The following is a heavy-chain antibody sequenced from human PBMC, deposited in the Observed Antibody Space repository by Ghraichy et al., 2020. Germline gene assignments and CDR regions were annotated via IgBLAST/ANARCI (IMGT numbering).Heavy chain of an antibody. CDR3: ARGFNSSGWYAVHPPEFTNIYYFDY. CDR2: INHSGST. Sequence: SETLSLTCAVYGGSFSGYYWSWIRQPPGKGLEWIGEINHSGSTNYNPSLKSRVTISVDTSKNQFSLKLSSVTAADTAVYYCARGFNSSGWYAVHPPEFTNIYYFDYWGQGTLVTVSS. V-gene: IGHV4-34*01. D-gene: IGHD6-19*01. CDR1: GGSFSGYY. J-gene: IGHJ4*02.